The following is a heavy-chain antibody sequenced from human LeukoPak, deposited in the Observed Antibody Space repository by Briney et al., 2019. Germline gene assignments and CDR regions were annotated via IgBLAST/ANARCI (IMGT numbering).Heavy chain of an antibody. J-gene: IGHJ4*02. CDR1: GGSISSYY. CDR3: ARDTSLDGYSYGYFDY. V-gene: IGHV4-4*07. CDR2: IYTSGST. D-gene: IGHD5-18*01. Sequence: SETLSLTCTVSGGSISSYYWSWIRQPAGKGLEWIGRIYTSGSTNYNPSLKSRVTISVDTSKNQFSLKLSSVTAADTAVYYCARDTSLDGYSYGYFDYWGQGTLVTVSS.